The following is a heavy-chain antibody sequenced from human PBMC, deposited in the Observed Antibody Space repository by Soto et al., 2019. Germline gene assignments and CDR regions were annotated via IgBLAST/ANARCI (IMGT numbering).Heavy chain of an antibody. CDR1: GDSITNNKW. D-gene: IGHD4-17*01. CDR2: MHHSGTI. CDR3: ASRDDYGDYDY. V-gene: IGHV4-4*02. Sequence: SETLSLTCSVSGDSITNNKWWSWVRQPPGKGLEWIGDMHHSGTIYYTPSLKSRVTISVDTSRNQFSLKLSSVTAADTAVYYCASRDDYGDYDYWGQGTLVTVSS. J-gene: IGHJ4*02.